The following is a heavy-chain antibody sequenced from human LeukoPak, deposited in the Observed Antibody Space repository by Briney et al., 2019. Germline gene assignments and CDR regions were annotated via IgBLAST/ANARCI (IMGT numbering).Heavy chain of an antibody. V-gene: IGHV3-53*01. J-gene: IGHJ4*02. D-gene: IGHD3-10*01. CDR3: ARQQSYYGSGSYSYFDY. Sequence: QPGGSLRLSCTVSGFTVSSNSMSWVRQAPGKGLEWVSFIYSDNTHYSDSVKGRFTISRDNSKNTLYLQMNSLRAEDTAVYYCARQQSYYGSGSYSYFDYWGQGTLVTVSS. CDR1: GFTVSSNS. CDR2: IYSDNT.